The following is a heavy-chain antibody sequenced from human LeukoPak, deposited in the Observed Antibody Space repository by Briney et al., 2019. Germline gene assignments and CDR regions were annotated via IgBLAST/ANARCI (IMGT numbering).Heavy chain of an antibody. CDR1: GYTFTGYY. CDR2: INPNSGGT. CDR3: ARARAVIDSGSTFGY. J-gene: IGHJ4*02. D-gene: IGHD3-10*01. V-gene: IGHV1-2*02. Sequence: ASVKVSCKASGYTFTGYYMHWVRQAPGHELEWMGWINPNSGGTNYAQKFQGRVTMTRDTSISTAYMELSRLRSDDTAVYYCARARAVIDSGSTFGYWGQGTLVTVSS.